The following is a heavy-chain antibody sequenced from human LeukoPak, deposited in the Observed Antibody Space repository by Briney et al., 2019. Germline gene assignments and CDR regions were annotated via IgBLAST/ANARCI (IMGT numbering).Heavy chain of an antibody. J-gene: IGHJ4*02. V-gene: IGHV3-23*01. CDR1: GFTFSSYA. Sequence: GSLRLSCAASGFTFSSYAMSWVRQAPGKGLEWVSSISGNGGSTFYADSVKGRFSISRDTSKNTLDLQMNSLSVEDTAVYYCARGDTVVVVAGNYLDYWGQGSMVTVSS. D-gene: IGHD2-15*01. CDR2: ISGNGGST. CDR3: ARGDTVVVVAGNYLDY.